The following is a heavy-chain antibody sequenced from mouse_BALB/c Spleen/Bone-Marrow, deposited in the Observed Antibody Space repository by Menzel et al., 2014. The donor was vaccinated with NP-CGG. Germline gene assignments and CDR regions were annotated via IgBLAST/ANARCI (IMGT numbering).Heavy chain of an antibody. J-gene: IGHJ2*01. V-gene: IGHV1-67*01. CDR1: GYTFTDYA. CDR3: ARRGLRSYFDD. Sequence: QVQLPQSGPEVVRPGVSVQLSCKGSGYTFTDYAMHWVTPSHAKSLELLLVISTYNVNTNYNQKFKGKAIMTVDKFFSPAYMELARVTAEDYAIYYCARRGLRSYFDDWGQGTTLTVAS. D-gene: IGHD3-3*01. CDR2: ISTYNVNT.